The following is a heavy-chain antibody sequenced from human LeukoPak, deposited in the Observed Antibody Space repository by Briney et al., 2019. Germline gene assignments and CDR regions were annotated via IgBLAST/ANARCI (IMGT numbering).Heavy chain of an antibody. D-gene: IGHD2-2*02. V-gene: IGHV4-4*07. CDR1: GGSISSYY. CDR3: ARVVVPAAIGGGGRIDP. CDR2: IYTSGST. Sequence: SETLSLTCTVSGGSISSYYWSWIRQPAGKGLEWIGRIYTSGSTNYTPSLKSRVTMSVDTSKNQFSLKLSSVTAADTAVYYCARVVVPAAIGGGGRIDPWGQGTLVTVSS. J-gene: IGHJ5*02.